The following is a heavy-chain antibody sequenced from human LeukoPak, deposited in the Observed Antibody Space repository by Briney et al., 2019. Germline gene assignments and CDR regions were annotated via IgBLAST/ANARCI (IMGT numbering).Heavy chain of an antibody. J-gene: IGHJ4*02. CDR2: INPNSGGT. CDR3: ARVGDSLGHYYDSSGYSMIDY. D-gene: IGHD3-22*01. Sequence: GGSLRLSCAASGFTFSSYGMHWVRQAPGQGLEWMGWINPNSGGTNYAQKFQGRVTMTRDTSISTAYMELSRLRSDDTAVYYCARVGDSLGHYYDSSGYSMIDYWGQGTLVTVSS. V-gene: IGHV1-2*02. CDR1: GFTFSSYG.